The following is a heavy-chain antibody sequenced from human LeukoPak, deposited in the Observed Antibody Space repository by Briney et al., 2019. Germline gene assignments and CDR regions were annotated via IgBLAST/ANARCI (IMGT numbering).Heavy chain of an antibody. J-gene: IGHJ4*02. CDR3: ARPPHY. Sequence: PSETLSLTCAVYGESFSGYYWSWIRQPPGKGLEWIGEINHSGSTNYNPSLKSRVTISVDTSKNQFSLKLSSVTAADTAVYYCARPPHYWGQGTLVTVSS. V-gene: IGHV4-34*01. CDR2: INHSGST. CDR1: GESFSGYY.